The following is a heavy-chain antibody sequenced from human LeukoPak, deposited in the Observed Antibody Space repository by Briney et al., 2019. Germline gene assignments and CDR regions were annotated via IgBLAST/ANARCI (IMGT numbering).Heavy chain of an antibody. CDR1: GASINSGDYY. V-gene: IGHV4-30-4*08. CDR3: ASGAVAGRFNY. CDR2: IYNSGST. D-gene: IGHD6-19*01. Sequence: SEALSLTCTVSGASINSGDYYWTWIRQPPGKGLEWIAYIYNSGSTYYNPSLRSRVAISMDTSNNRFSLRLDSVTAADTAVYYCASGAVAGRFNYWGQGTLVTVSS. J-gene: IGHJ4*02.